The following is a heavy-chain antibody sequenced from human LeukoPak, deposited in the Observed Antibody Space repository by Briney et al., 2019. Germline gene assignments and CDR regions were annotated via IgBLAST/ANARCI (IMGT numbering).Heavy chain of an antibody. J-gene: IGHJ6*02. CDR2: ISYDGSNK. D-gene: IGHD3-22*01. Sequence: GGSLRLSCAASGFTFSSYAMHWVRQAPGKGLEWVAVISYDGSNKYYADSVKGRFTISRDNSKNTLYLQMNSLRAEDTAVYYCAREYYDSSSYHYGMDVWGQGTTVTVSS. CDR1: GFTFSSYA. CDR3: AREYYDSSSYHYGMDV. V-gene: IGHV3-30-3*01.